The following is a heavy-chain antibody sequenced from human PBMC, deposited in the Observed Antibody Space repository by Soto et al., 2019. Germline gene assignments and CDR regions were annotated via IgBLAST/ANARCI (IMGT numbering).Heavy chain of an antibody. Sequence: GGSLRLSCAASGITFSTYAMSWVRQAPGKGLEWVSAISGSGGSTYYADSAKGRFTISRDKSKNTLYLQMNSLRAEDTALYYCAKSFSSNWYDYFDYWGQGSLVTVSS. CDR1: GITFSTYA. V-gene: IGHV3-23*01. J-gene: IGHJ4*02. CDR3: AKSFSSNWYDYFDY. CDR2: ISGSGGST. D-gene: IGHD6-13*01.